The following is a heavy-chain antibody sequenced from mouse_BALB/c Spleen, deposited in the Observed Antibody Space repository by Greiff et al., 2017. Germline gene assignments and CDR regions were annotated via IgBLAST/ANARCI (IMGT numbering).Heavy chain of an antibody. D-gene: IGHD2-1*01. J-gene: IGHJ3*01. Sequence: QVQLQQSGAELVKPGASVKLSCKASGYTFTSYYMYWVKQRPGQGLEWIGEINPSNGGTNFNEKFKSKATLTVDKSSSTAYMQLSSLTSEDSAVYYCTRGRDYYPPHWFAYWGQGTLVTVSA. CDR3: TRGRDYYPPHWFAY. CDR1: GYTFTSYY. V-gene: IGHV1S81*02. CDR2: INPSNGGT.